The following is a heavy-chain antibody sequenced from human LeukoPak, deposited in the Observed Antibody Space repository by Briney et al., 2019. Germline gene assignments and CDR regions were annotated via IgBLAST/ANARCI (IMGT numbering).Heavy chain of an antibody. D-gene: IGHD3-22*01. J-gene: IGHJ3*01. Sequence: GGSLRLSCAASGFTFSDHYMDWVRQAPGKGLEWVGRIRNKAASYTTEYAASVGARFTISRDDAKNSLYLQMNSLKTEDTAMYYCARVSDHYDSSGYSLNAFDVWGQGTMVTVSS. V-gene: IGHV3-72*01. CDR1: GFTFSDHY. CDR3: ARVSDHYDSSGYSLNAFDV. CDR2: IRNKAASYTT.